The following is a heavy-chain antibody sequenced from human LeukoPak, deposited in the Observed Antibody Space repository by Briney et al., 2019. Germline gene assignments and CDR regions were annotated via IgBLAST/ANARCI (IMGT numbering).Heavy chain of an antibody. J-gene: IGHJ3*02. V-gene: IGHV3-23*01. Sequence: GGSLRLSCAASGFTFSTYGMSWVRQAPGKGLEWVSGISGSGDNTNYADSVKGRFSISRDNSKNTLYLQVNSLRAEDTALYYCAKDINQLWFSRAFDIWGQGTMVTVSS. D-gene: IGHD5-18*01. CDR3: AKDINQLWFSRAFDI. CDR2: ISGSGDNT. CDR1: GFTFSTYG.